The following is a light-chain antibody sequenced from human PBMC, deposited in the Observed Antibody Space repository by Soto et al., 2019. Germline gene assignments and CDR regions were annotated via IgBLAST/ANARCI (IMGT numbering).Light chain of an antibody. V-gene: IGKV3-15*01. Sequence: EFVLPQSPGTLSLSPGVRAPLSCRASQTVSSKLAWFPQKPGQAPSLLIYGVSTRATGVPVRFSGSGSGTEFTLTINSLQSEDFAVYYCQQYNNWPHTVGQGTKVDIK. CDR3: QQYNNWPHT. J-gene: IGKJ2*01. CDR2: GVS. CDR1: QTVSSK.